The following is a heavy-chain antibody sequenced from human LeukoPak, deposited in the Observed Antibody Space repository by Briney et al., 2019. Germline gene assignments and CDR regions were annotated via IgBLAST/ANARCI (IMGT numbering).Heavy chain of an antibody. Sequence: GGSLRLSCAASGFTFSSYAMSWVRQAPGKGLEWVSAISGSGGSTYYADSVKGRFTIPRDNSKNTLYLQMNSLRAEDTAVYYCAATYDYIWGRYDYWGQGTLVTVSS. CDR2: ISGSGGST. D-gene: IGHD3-16*01. CDR3: AATYDYIWGRYDY. J-gene: IGHJ4*02. V-gene: IGHV3-23*01. CDR1: GFTFSSYA.